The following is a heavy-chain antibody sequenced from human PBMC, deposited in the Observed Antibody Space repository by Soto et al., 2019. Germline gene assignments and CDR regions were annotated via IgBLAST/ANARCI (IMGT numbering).Heavy chain of an antibody. CDR3: AKSNQYDSNGYMRWFDP. Sequence: GGSLRLSCAASGFTFSAYAMNWVRQAPGKGLEWVSAISGSGGSTYYADSVKGQFTISRGNSKNTVYLQINNLGVEDTAVYHCAKSNQYDSNGYMRWFDPWGQGTLVTVSS. J-gene: IGHJ5*02. V-gene: IGHV3-23*01. CDR1: GFTFSAYA. D-gene: IGHD3-22*01. CDR2: ISGSGGST.